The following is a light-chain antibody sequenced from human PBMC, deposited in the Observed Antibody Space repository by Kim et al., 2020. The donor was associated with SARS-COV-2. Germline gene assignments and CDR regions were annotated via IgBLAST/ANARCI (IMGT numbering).Light chain of an antibody. CDR3: QSADSSGTRV. J-gene: IGLJ3*02. V-gene: IGLV3-25*03. Sequence: VSPGQTARITCSGDALPKQYAYWYQQKPGQAPVLVIYKDSERPSGIPERFSGSSSGTTVTLTISGVQAEDEADYYCQSADSSGTRVFGGGTQLTVL. CDR1: ALPKQY. CDR2: KDS.